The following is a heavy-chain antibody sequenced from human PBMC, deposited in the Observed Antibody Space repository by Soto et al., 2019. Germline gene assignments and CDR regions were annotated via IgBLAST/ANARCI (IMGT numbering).Heavy chain of an antibody. CDR1: GGSISSGGYS. V-gene: IGHV4-30-2*01. Sequence: SETLSLTCAVSGGSISSGGYSWSWIRQPPGKGLEWIGYIYHSGSTYYNPSLKSRVTISVDRSKNQFSLKLSSVTAADTAVYYCARGPDDSSGYYSFDYWGQGTLVTXSS. D-gene: IGHD3-22*01. J-gene: IGHJ4*02. CDR3: ARGPDDSSGYYSFDY. CDR2: IYHSGST.